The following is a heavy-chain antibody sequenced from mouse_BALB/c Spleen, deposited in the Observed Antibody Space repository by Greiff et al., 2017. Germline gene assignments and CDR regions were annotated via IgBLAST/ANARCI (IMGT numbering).Heavy chain of an antibody. D-gene: IGHD2-4*01. CDR2: ISSGGSYT. J-gene: IGHJ2*01. CDR1: GFTFSSYG. V-gene: IGHV5-6*01. CDR3: ARHGGSDYVYYFDY. Sequence: EVQLVESGGDLVKPGGSLKLSCAASGFTFSSYGMSWVRQTPDKRLEWVATISSGGSYTYYPDSVKGRFTISRDNAKNTLYLQMSSLKSEDTAMYYCARHGGSDYVYYFDYWGQGTTLTVSS.